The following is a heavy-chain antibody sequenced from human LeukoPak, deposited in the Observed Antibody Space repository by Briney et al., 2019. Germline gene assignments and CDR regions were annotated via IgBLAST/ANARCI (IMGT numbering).Heavy chain of an antibody. CDR3: ARAIVATNIDY. Sequence: GSLRLSCAASGFTFTGYAMSWVRQASGKGLERVSAITNGGATYYADSVKGRFTISRDTSKNTLYLQMNSLRAEDTAVYYCARAIVATNIDYWGQGTLVTVSS. J-gene: IGHJ4*02. D-gene: IGHD5-12*01. CDR1: GFTFTGYA. V-gene: IGHV3-23*01. CDR2: ITNGGAT.